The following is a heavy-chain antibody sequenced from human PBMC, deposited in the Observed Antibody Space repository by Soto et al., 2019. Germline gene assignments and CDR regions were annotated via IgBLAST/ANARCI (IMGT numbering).Heavy chain of an antibody. Sequence: ASVKVSRKAAGYAFASSAVRWVRQARGQRLEWIGWIVVGSGNTNYAQKFQGRVTMTRDTSISTAYMELSRLRSDDTAVYYCAGVRGVIHNHFDYWGQGTLVTVSS. J-gene: IGHJ4*02. CDR3: AGVRGVIHNHFDY. D-gene: IGHD3-10*01. CDR1: GYAFASSA. CDR2: IVVGSGNT. V-gene: IGHV1-58*01.